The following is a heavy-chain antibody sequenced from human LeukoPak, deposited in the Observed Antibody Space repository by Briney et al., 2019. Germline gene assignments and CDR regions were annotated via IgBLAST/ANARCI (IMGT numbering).Heavy chain of an antibody. D-gene: IGHD3-10*01. CDR3: ASADYYRIDF. Sequence: SGTLSLTCTVSGGSISSSDWWSWVRQPPGKGLEWIGEMHRSGIINYNPSLKSRVTMSLDKAKKQFSLKLSSVTAADTSVYFCASADYYRIDFWGQGTLVTVSS. CDR1: GGSISSSDW. CDR2: MHRSGII. V-gene: IGHV4-4*02. J-gene: IGHJ4*02.